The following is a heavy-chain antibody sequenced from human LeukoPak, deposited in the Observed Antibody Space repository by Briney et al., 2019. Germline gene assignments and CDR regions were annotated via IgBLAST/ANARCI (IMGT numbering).Heavy chain of an antibody. D-gene: IGHD6-19*01. J-gene: IGHJ6*03. CDR3: ARIRGMTSGWFGGDYYYYYMDV. CDR2: IYYSGST. V-gene: IGHV4-39*01. Sequence: SETLSLTCTVSGGSISSSSYYWGWIRQPPGKGLEWIGSIYYSGSTYYNPSLKSRVTISVDTSKNQFSLKLSSVTAADTAVYYCARIRGMTSGWFGGDYYYYYMDVWGKGTTVTISS. CDR1: GGSISSSSYY.